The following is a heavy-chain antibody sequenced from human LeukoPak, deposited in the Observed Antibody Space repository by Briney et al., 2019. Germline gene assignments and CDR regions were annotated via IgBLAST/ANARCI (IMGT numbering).Heavy chain of an antibody. CDR3: AVVDTNWFDP. CDR2: ISYDGSNK. J-gene: IGHJ5*02. Sequence: RGSLRLSCAASGFTFSSYAMHWVRQAPGKGLEWVAVISYDGSNKHYADSVKGRFTISRDNSKNTLYLQMNSLRAEDTAVYYCAVVDTNWFDPWGQGTLVTVSS. CDR1: GFTFSSYA. V-gene: IGHV3-30-3*01. D-gene: IGHD3/OR15-3a*01.